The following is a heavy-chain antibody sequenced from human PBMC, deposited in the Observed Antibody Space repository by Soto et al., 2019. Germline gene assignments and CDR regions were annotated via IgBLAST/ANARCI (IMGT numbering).Heavy chain of an antibody. Sequence: SETLSLTCAVYGGSFSGYYWSWIRQPPGKGLEWIGEINHSGSTNYNPSLKSRVTISVDTSKNQFSLKLSSVTAADTAVYYCARLKGILTGYYPRGYYYYMDVWGKGTTVTVSS. V-gene: IGHV4-34*01. J-gene: IGHJ6*03. CDR1: GGSFSGYY. CDR2: INHSGST. D-gene: IGHD3-9*01. CDR3: ARLKGILTGYYPRGYYYYMDV.